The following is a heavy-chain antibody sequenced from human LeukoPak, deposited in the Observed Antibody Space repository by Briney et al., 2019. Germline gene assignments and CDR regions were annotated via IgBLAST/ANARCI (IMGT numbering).Heavy chain of an antibody. D-gene: IGHD5-18*01. J-gene: IGHJ4*02. CDR2: IYYSGST. CDR3: ARQGYSYGLPIDY. CDR1: GGSISSYY. Sequence: SETLSLTCTVSGGSISSYYWSWIRQPPGKGLEWIGCIYYSGSTNYNPSLKSRVTISVDTSKNQFSLKLSSVTAADTAVYYCARQGYSYGLPIDYWGQGTLVTVSS. V-gene: IGHV4-59*08.